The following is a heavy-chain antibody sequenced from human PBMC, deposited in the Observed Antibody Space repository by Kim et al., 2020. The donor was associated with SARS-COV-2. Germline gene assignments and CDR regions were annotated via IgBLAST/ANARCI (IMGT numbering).Heavy chain of an antibody. CDR3: ARGSDSSSWATYYYYYYGMDV. V-gene: IGHV4-34*01. Sequence: SETLSLTCAVYGGSFSGYYWSWIRQPPGKGLEWIGEINHSGSTNYNPSLKSRVTISVDTSKNQFSLKLSSVTAADTAVYYCARGSDSSSWATYYYYYYGMDVWGQGTTVTVSS. CDR2: INHSGST. D-gene: IGHD6-13*01. J-gene: IGHJ6*02. CDR1: GGSFSGYY.